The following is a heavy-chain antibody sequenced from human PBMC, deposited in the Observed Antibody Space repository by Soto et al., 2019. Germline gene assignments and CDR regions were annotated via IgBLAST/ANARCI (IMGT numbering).Heavy chain of an antibody. D-gene: IGHD3-10*01. CDR2: IIPILDVA. V-gene: IGHV1-69*02. CDR3: AQMWFGELWHGMDV. J-gene: IGHJ6*02. Sequence: QLVQSGAEVKRPGSSVKVSCKASGGDFLSYTISWVRQVPGQGPEWMGTIIPILDVAKNAQKFQGGVAITADKATSTVYMELRSLRSDDTAVYYCAQMWFGELWHGMDVWGQGTTITVSS. CDR1: GGDFLSYT.